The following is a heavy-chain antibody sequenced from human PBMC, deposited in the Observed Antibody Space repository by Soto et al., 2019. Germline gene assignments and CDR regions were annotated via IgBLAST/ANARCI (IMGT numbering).Heavy chain of an antibody. CDR2: IIPILGTA. CDR1: GGTLSSYA. V-gene: IGHV1-69*13. D-gene: IGHD3-22*01. CDR3: AREADYDSSGYYYFY. J-gene: IGHJ4*02. Sequence: GASVKVSCKSSGGTLSSYAISWVRQAPGQGLEWMGGIIPILGTAKYAQKFQGIVTITADESTRAAYMELSSLRAEDTAVYCCAREADYDSSGYYYFYWGQGTLVTVAS.